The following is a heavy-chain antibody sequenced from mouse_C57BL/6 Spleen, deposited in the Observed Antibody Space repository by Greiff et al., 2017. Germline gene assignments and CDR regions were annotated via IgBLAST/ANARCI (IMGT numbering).Heavy chain of an antibody. D-gene: IGHD2-5*01. V-gene: IGHV5-6*01. CDR1: GFTFSSYG. J-gene: IGHJ3*01. Sequence: EVKLMESGGDLVKPGGSLKLSCAASGFTFSSYGMSWVRQTPDKRLEWVATISSGGSYTYYPDSVKGRFTISRDNAKNTLYLQMSSLKSEDTAMYYCARQGDYSNYPFAYWGQGTLVTVSA. CDR2: ISSGGSYT. CDR3: ARQGDYSNYPFAY.